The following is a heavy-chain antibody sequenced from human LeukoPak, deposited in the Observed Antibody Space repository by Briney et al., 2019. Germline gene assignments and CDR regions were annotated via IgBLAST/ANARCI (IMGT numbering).Heavy chain of an antibody. CDR2: IWFDGSNE. Sequence: GGSLRLSCAASGFIFSSYAMHWVRQAPGKGLEWVAVIWFDGSNEYYADSVKGRLTISRDNSMNTMYLQMNSLRDEDTALYYCARGLGYSYGYGIDNWGQGTLVTVSS. V-gene: IGHV3-33*01. CDR1: GFIFSSYA. CDR3: ARGLGYSYGYGIDN. D-gene: IGHD5-18*01. J-gene: IGHJ4*02.